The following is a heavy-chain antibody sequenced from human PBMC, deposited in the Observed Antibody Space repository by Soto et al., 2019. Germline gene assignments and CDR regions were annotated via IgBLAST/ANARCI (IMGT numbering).Heavy chain of an antibody. CDR3: AKMVSGSSWFDY. CDR1: SGSISSSNW. V-gene: IGHV4-4*02. D-gene: IGHD6-13*01. Sequence: SETLSLTCAVSSGSISSSNWWTWVRQPPGMGLEWIGEVYHSGSTNYNPSLKSRVTMSVDKSRNQFSLILSSVTAADTAVYYCAKMVSGSSWFDYWGQGALVTVSS. CDR2: VYHSGST. J-gene: IGHJ4*02.